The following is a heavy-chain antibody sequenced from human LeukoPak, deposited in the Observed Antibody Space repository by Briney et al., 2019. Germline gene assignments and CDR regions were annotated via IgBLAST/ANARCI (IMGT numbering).Heavy chain of an antibody. Sequence: GASVKVSCKASGFTFTSSAMQWVRQARGQRLEWIGWIVVGSGNTNYAQKFQERVTITRDMSTSTAYMELSSLRSEDTAVYYCAAVPGYCSGGSCYSGYWGQGTLVTVSS. V-gene: IGHV1-58*02. CDR3: AAVPGYCSGGSCYSGY. J-gene: IGHJ4*02. CDR1: GFTFTSSA. D-gene: IGHD2-15*01. CDR2: IVVGSGNT.